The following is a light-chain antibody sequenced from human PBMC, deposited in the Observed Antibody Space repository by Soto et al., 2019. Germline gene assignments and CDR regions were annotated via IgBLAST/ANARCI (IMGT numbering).Light chain of an antibody. J-gene: IGLJ2*01. CDR3: SSYTGSDVVV. CDR2: DVS. Sequence: QSALTQPASVSGSPGQSITISCTGTSNDVGGYNYVSWYQQPPGKAPKLMIYDVSNRPSGVSKRFSGSKSGNTASLTISGLQAEDEAYYYCSSYTGSDVVVFGGGTKLTVL. V-gene: IGLV2-14*01. CDR1: SNDVGGYNY.